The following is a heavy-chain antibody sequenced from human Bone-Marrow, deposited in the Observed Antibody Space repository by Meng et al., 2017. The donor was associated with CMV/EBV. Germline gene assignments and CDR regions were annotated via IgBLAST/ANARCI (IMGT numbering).Heavy chain of an antibody. Sequence: ASVKVSCKASGYTFTGYYMHWVRQAPGQGLEWMGWINPNSGGTNYAQKLQGRVTMTTDTSTSTAYMELRSLRSDDTAVYYCAREGQYGDYGFSYAFDIWGQGTMVTGSS. V-gene: IGHV1-2*02. CDR2: INPNSGGT. J-gene: IGHJ3*02. CDR3: AREGQYGDYGFSYAFDI. CDR1: GYTFTGYY. D-gene: IGHD4-17*01.